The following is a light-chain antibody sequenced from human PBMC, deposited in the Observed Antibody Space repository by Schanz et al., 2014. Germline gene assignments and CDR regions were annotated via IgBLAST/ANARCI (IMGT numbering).Light chain of an antibody. CDR3: QQYSEWPPLT. CDR2: GAS. CDR1: QSLDSN. Sequence: EVVMTQSPAILSVSPGESATLSCRASQSLDSNLAWYQQKPGQAPRLLLYGASTRATGIPARFSGSGSGTDFTLTISSLQSEDFAVYYCQQYSEWPPLTFGQGTKVEV. J-gene: IGKJ1*01. V-gene: IGKV3-15*01.